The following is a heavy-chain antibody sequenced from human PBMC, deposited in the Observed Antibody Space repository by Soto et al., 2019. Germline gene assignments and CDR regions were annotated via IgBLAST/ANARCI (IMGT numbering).Heavy chain of an antibody. J-gene: IGHJ6*02. V-gene: IGHV1-2*02. CDR1: GYTFTGYY. Sequence: ASVKVSCKASGYTFTGYYMHWVRQAPGQGLEWMGWINPNSGGTNYAQKFQGRVTMTRDTSISTAYMELSRLRSDDTAVYYCAGEGRGGSFDWRYYGMDVWGQGTTVTVSS. CDR3: AGEGRGGSFDWRYYGMDV. CDR2: INPNSGGT. D-gene: IGHD1-26*01.